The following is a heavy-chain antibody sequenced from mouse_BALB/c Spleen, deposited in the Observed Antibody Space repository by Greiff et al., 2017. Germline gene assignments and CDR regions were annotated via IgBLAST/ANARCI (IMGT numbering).Heavy chain of an antibody. D-gene: IGHD2-4*01. CDR1: GFTFSSYT. CDR3: ARRMITTGYYAMDY. J-gene: IGHJ4*01. CDR2: ISNGGGST. V-gene: IGHV5-12-2*01. Sequence: EVKVVESGGGLVQPGGSLKLSCAASGFTFSSYTMSWVRQTPEKRLEWVAYISNGGGSTYYPDTVKGRFTISRDNAKNTLYLQMSSLKSEDTAMYYCARRMITTGYYAMDYWGQGTSVTVSS.